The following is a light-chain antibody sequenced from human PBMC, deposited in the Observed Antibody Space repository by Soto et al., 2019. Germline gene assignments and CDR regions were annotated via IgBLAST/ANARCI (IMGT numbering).Light chain of an antibody. V-gene: IGKV3-20*01. CDR2: GAS. CDR1: QSVSRSY. J-gene: IGKJ4*02. CDR3: HQYDSSPRT. Sequence: EIVLTQSPGTLSLSPGERATLSCRASQSVSRSYLAWYQQKPGQAPRLLIYGASSRATGIPDRFSGSGSGTDFTLTISRLEPEDFAVYYCHQYDSSPRTFGRGTKVEIK.